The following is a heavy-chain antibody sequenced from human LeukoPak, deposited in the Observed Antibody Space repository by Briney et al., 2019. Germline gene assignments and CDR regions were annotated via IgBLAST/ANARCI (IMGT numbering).Heavy chain of an antibody. V-gene: IGHV3-48*01. CDR3: VRDHHWGFDS. CDR2: IRSRPPTI. CDR1: GFTFSSYS. D-gene: IGHD7-27*01. J-gene: IGHJ4*02. Sequence: GGSLRLSCAASGFTFSSYSMNWVRQAPGKGLEWVSYIRSRPPTIYYADSVKGRFTISRDDAKNSLYLQMNSLRADDTAIYYCVRDHHWGFDSWGQGTQVTVSS.